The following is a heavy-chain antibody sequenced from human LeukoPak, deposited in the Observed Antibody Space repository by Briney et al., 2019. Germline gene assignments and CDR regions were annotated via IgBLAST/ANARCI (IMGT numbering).Heavy chain of an antibody. CDR3: ARSGYSYGLGY. D-gene: IGHD5-18*01. CDR1: GGSFSGYY. J-gene: IGHJ4*02. Sequence: SETLSLTCAVYGGSFSGYYWSWIRQPPGKGLEWIGEINHSGSTNYNPSLKSRVTISVDTSKNQFSLKLSSVTAAGTAVYYCARSGYSYGLGYWGQGTLVTVSS. CDR2: INHSGST. V-gene: IGHV4-34*01.